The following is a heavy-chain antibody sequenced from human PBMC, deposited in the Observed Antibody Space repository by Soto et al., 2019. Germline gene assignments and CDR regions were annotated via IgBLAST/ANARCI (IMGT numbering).Heavy chain of an antibody. CDR3: ARMQGYCSSTSCYRGRGYYYGMDV. D-gene: IGHD2-2*01. CDR1: GGTFSSYA. Sequence: SVKVSCKASGGTFSSYAISWVRQAPGQGLEWMGGIIPIFGTANYAQKFQGRVTITADESTSTAYMELSSLRSEDTAVYYCARMQGYCSSTSCYRGRGYYYGMDVWGQGTTVTVSS. V-gene: IGHV1-69*13. CDR2: IIPIFGTA. J-gene: IGHJ6*02.